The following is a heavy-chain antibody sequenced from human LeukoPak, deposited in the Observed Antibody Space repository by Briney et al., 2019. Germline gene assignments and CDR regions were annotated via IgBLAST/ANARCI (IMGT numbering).Heavy chain of an antibody. CDR3: ARRTRYSRYDY. CDR2: IYYSGST. D-gene: IGHD2-15*01. V-gene: IGHV4-38-2*02. CDR1: GYSLSSGYY. Sequence: PSETLSLTCTVSGYSLSSGYYWGWIRQPPGKGLEWIGSIYYSGSTYYNPSLKSRVTISVDTSKNQFSLKLSSVPAADTAVYYSARRTRYSRYDYWGQGTLVTVSS. J-gene: IGHJ4*02.